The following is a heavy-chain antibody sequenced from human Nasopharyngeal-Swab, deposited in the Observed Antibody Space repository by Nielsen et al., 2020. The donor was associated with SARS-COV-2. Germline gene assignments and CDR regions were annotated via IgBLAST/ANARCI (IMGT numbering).Heavy chain of an antibody. CDR2: ISAYNGNT. CDR3: ARDGDYDILTGHGGWFDP. V-gene: IGHV1-18*01. J-gene: IGHJ5*02. Sequence: RQAAGQGAEGMGWISAYNGNTNYAQKLQGRVTMTTDTSTSTAYMELRSLRSDDTAVYYCARDGDYDILTGHGGWFDPWGQGTLVTVSS. D-gene: IGHD3-9*01.